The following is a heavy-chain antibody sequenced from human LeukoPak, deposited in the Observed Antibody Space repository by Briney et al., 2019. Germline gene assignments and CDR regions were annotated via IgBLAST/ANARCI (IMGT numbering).Heavy chain of an antibody. CDR3: ASLIVVVPAARLVYNWFDP. D-gene: IGHD2-2*01. CDR2: IYHSRST. V-gene: IGHV4-38-2*02. CDR1: GYSISSGYY. Sequence: ETLSLTCTVSGYSISSGYYWGWIRQPPAKGLEWIGRIYHSRSTYYNPSLKSRVTISVDTSRNQFSLKLSTVTGADTAVYYCASLIVVVPAARLVYNWFDPWGQGTLVTVSS. J-gene: IGHJ5*02.